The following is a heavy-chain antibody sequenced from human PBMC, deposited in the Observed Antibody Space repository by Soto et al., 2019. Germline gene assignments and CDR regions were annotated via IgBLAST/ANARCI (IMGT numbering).Heavy chain of an antibody. D-gene: IGHD1-26*01. CDR2: IYYTGAA. CDR1: GGGISDHY. V-gene: IGHV4-59*11. CDR3: ARTGYSRSWCSALDV. Sequence: QEELKESGPGLVKPSETLSLTCTVSGGGISDHYWSWIRQSPGKGLEWIGYIYYTGAANFNPSLQSRVSISVDRSKTQVSLKMSSVTAAATAVYFCARTGYSRSWCSALDVWGQGTLVTVSS. J-gene: IGHJ1*01.